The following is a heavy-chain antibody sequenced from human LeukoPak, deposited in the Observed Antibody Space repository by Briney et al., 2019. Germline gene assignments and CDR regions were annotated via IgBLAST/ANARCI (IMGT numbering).Heavy chain of an antibody. J-gene: IGHJ4*02. D-gene: IGHD5-18*01. Sequence: SETLSLTCTVSGGSTSSSSYYWGWIRQPPGKGLEWIGSIYYSGSTYYNPSLKSRVTISVDTSKNQFSLKLSSVTAADTAVYYCITYSYGLIFDYWGQGTLVTVSS. CDR1: GGSTSSSSYY. CDR3: ITYSYGLIFDY. CDR2: IYYSGST. V-gene: IGHV4-39*01.